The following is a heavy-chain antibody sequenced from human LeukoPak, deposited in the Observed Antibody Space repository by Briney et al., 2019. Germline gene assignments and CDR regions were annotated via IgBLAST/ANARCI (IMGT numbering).Heavy chain of an antibody. Sequence: SETLSLTCGVQVASLRGYYWTWIRQFPGKRREWIGEINYSGTTDENPSLNSRVTISVDASKTQFSLRLTSVTAADTAVYYCARGRGWNYFDYWGLGTLVTVSS. J-gene: IGHJ4*02. CDR1: VASLRGYY. D-gene: IGHD6-19*01. CDR3: ARGRGWNYFDY. V-gene: IGHV4-34*01. CDR2: INYSGTT.